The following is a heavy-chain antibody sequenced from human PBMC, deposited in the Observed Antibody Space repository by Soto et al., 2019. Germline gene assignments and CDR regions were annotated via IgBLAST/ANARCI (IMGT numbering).Heavy chain of an antibody. Sequence: QVQLVESGGGVVQPGRSLRLSCAASGFTFISYAMHWVRQAPGKGLEWVAVITFDGSTEYYADSVKGRFTISRDNSKNTVYLQMNSLRSEETAVYYCARSRHGSGSYTHFYYGLDVWCQGTTVTVSS. J-gene: IGHJ6*02. V-gene: IGHV3-30-3*01. CDR3: ARSRHGSGSYTHFYYGLDV. D-gene: IGHD3-10*01. CDR1: GFTFISYA. CDR2: ITFDGSTE.